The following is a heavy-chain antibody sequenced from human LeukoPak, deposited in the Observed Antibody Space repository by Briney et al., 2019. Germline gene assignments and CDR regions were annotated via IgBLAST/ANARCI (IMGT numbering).Heavy chain of an antibody. V-gene: IGHV4-34*01. CDR1: GGSFSGYY. J-gene: IGHJ6*03. CDR2: INHSGST. CDR3: ARDRRCSGGSCHLYYMDV. D-gene: IGHD2-15*01. Sequence: SETLSLTCAVYGGSFSGYYWSWIRQPPGKGLEWIGEINHSGSTNYNPSLKSRVTISVDTSKNQFSLKLSSVTAADTAVYYCARDRRCSGGSCHLYYMDVWGKGTTVTVSS.